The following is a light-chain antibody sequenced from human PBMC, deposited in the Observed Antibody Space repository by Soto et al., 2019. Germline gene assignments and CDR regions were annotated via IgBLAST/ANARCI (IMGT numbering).Light chain of an antibody. Sequence: EVLLTQSPGTLSVSPGERATLSCRASESVSSNYFVWYQQKPGQAPRLLLYRSSTRASGVPERFSGSVSGTDFTLTISRLEPEDFAVYYCQQYGSAPFTFGPGTKVDIK. CDR1: ESVSSNY. CDR2: RSS. J-gene: IGKJ3*01. CDR3: QQYGSAPFT. V-gene: IGKV3-20*01.